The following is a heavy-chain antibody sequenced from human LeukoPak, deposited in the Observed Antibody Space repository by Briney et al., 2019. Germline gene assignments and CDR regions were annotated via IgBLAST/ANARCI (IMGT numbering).Heavy chain of an antibody. V-gene: IGHV1-69*01. CDR2: IIPIFGTA. Sequence: GSSVKVSCKASGGTFSSYAISWVRQAPGQGLEWMGGIIPIFGTANYAQKFQGRVTITADESTSTAYMELSSLRSEDTAVYYCARGGDVLRYFDWLLYLDYWGQGTLVTVSS. CDR1: GGTFSSYA. D-gene: IGHD3-9*01. J-gene: IGHJ4*02. CDR3: ARGGDVLRYFDWLLYLDY.